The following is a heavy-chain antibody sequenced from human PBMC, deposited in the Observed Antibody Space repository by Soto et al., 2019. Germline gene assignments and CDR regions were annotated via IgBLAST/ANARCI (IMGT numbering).Heavy chain of an antibody. J-gene: IGHJ5*02. Sequence: QVQLVKSGAEVKKPGASVKVSCKASGYIFTNNDVSWVRQATGQGLEWMGWMNPGSGDTGYAQKFQGRVTMTRNISIATAYMELSSLRADDTAIYYCARMASFGSLNWFDPWGQGTLVTVSS. CDR1: GYIFTNND. D-gene: IGHD5-18*01. CDR3: ARMASFGSLNWFDP. CDR2: MNPGSGDT. V-gene: IGHV1-8*01.